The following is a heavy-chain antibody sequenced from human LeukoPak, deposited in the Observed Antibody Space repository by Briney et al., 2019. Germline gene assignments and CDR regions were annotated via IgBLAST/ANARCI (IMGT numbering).Heavy chain of an antibody. D-gene: IGHD2/OR15-2a*01. J-gene: IGHJ4*02. CDR2: LSYTGKT. CDR1: GASVSSSH. V-gene: IGHV4-59*02. Sequence: PSVTLSLTCLVSGASVSSSHWNWIRQFPGKGLEWIGCLSYTGKTDYNPSLTGRVTISLGTSKNQVSLKLRSVTAADTAVYYCSEGYFEPFDHWGQGILVTVSS. CDR3: SEGYFEPFDH.